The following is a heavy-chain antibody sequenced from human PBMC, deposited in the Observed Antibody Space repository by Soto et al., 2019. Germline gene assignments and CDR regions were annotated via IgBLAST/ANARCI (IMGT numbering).Heavy chain of an antibody. CDR1: GFTFSDYY. CDR3: ARMAGMGAPRDWFDP. V-gene: IGHV3-11*01. CDR2: ISSSGSTI. Sequence: PGGSLRLSCAASGFTFSDYYMSWIRQAPGKGLEWVSYISSSGSTIYYADSVKGRSTISRDNAKNSLYLQMNSLRAEDTAVYYCARMAGMGAPRDWFDPWGQGTLVTVSS. J-gene: IGHJ5*02. D-gene: IGHD1-26*01.